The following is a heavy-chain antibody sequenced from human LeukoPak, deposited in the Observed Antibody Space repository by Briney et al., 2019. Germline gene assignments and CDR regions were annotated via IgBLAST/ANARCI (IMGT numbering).Heavy chain of an antibody. D-gene: IGHD3-22*01. CDR1: RFPLSTYS. V-gene: IGHV3-48*01. CDR3: ARGSTYYDSSGQVPFDY. CDR2: ISSSSTI. Sequence: GGSLRLSCAGSRFPLSTYSMNWVRPAPGKGPEWVAYISSSSTIYYADSVKGRFTISRDNAKNSLYLQMNSLRAEDTAVYYCARGSTYYDSSGQVPFDYWGQGTLVTVSS. J-gene: IGHJ4*02.